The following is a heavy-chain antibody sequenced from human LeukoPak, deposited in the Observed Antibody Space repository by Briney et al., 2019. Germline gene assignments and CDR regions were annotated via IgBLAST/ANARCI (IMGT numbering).Heavy chain of an antibody. CDR3: ARDKLRGSAGNYYYMDV. J-gene: IGHJ6*03. CDR2: ISYDGSNK. Sequence: GGSLRLSCAASGFTFSSYEMNWVRQAPGKGLEWVAVISYDGSNKYYADSVKARFTISRDNSKNTLYLQMNSLSADDTAVYYCARDKLRGSAGNYYYMDVWGKGTTVTVSS. D-gene: IGHD1-26*01. V-gene: IGHV3-30*04. CDR1: GFTFSSYE.